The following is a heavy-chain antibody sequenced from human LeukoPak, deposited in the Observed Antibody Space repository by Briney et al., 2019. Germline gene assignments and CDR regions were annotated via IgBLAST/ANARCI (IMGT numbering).Heavy chain of an antibody. Sequence: GGSLRLSCSASGFIFNSYAMHWVRQAPGKGLEWVSVIYSGGSTYYADSVKGRFTISRDNSKNTLYLQMNSLRAEDTAVYYCAREGNSPFDYWGQGTLVTVSS. CDR2: IYSGGST. V-gene: IGHV3-66*01. D-gene: IGHD5-18*01. J-gene: IGHJ4*02. CDR1: GFIFNSYA. CDR3: AREGNSPFDY.